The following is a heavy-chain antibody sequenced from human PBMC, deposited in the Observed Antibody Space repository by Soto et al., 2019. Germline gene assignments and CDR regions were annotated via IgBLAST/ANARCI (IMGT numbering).Heavy chain of an antibody. D-gene: IGHD5-18*01. J-gene: IGHJ4*02. V-gene: IGHV2-70*04. CDR1: GFSLITPEML. CDR2: IDWDDDK. Sequence: SGPTLVNPTQTLTLTCTFYGFSLITPEMLVTWIRQPPGKALEWLARIDWDDDKFYSTSLKARLTISKDTSKNQVVLTMTNMVPVDTATYYCARSAGYNFGYVDFWRQGTLVIVSS. CDR3: ARSAGYNFGYVDF.